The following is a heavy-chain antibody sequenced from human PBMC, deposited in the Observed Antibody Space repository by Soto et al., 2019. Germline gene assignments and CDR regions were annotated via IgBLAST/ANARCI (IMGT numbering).Heavy chain of an antibody. J-gene: IGHJ3*02. D-gene: IGHD2-2*01. CDR2: ISAYNGNT. Sequence: QVQLVQSGAEVKKPGASVKVSCKASGYTFTSYGISWVRQAPGQGLEWMGWISAYNGNTNYAQKLQGRVTMTTDTSTSTAYMELRSLRSDDTAVYYCARSEYCSSTSCYPPGTFDIWGQGTKVTVSS. CDR1: GYTFTSYG. CDR3: ARSEYCSSTSCYPPGTFDI. V-gene: IGHV1-18*01.